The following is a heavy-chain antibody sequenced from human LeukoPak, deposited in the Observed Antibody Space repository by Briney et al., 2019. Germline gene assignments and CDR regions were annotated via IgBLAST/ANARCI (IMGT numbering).Heavy chain of an antibody. CDR1: GFTFSSYG. D-gene: IGHD4-17*01. Sequence: GGSLRLSCAASGFTFSSYGMHWVRQAPGKGLEWVAVISYDGSNKYYADSVKGRFTISRDNSKNTLYLQMNSLRAEDTAVYYCAKELTTVSFFDSWGQGTLVIVSS. V-gene: IGHV3-30*18. CDR3: AKELTTVSFFDS. CDR2: ISYDGSNK. J-gene: IGHJ4*02.